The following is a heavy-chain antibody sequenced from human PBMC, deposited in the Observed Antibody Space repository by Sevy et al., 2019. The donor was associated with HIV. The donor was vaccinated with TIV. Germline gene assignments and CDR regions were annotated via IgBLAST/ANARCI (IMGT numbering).Heavy chain of an antibody. CDR1: GYTFSTYG. J-gene: IGHJ5*02. CDR3: ARLSTARWTFNWFDP. CDR2: IGAYNGNI. Sequence: ASVKVSCKASGYTFSTYGISWVRQAPGQGLEWMGWIGAYNGNIKYAQKFEDRVTMTTDTSTSTAYMDLKSLRSDDTAVYFCARLSTARWTFNWFDPWGQGTLVTVSS. V-gene: IGHV1-18*01. D-gene: IGHD2-15*01.